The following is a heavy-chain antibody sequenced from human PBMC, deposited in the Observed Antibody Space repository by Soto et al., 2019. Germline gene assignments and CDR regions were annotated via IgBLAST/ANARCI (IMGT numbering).Heavy chain of an antibody. J-gene: IGHJ6*03. D-gene: IGHD4-17*01. CDR1: GGTFSNYT. CDR3: ARVSEMGTATNGYYYYMDV. V-gene: IGHV1-69*02. Sequence: QVPLVQSGAEVKKPGSSVKVSCKASGGTFSNYTISWVRQAPGQGLEWMGRIIPILNIANYAQKFQGRVTITAEKATTKTYMALSSLRSEAPAVYYCARVSEMGTATNGYYYYMDVWGTGTTVTV. CDR2: IIPILNIA.